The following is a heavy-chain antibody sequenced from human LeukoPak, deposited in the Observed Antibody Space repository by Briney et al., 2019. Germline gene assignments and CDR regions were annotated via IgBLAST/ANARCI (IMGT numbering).Heavy chain of an antibody. CDR2: IIPIFGTA. J-gene: IGHJ4*02. D-gene: IGHD6-6*01. CDR3: ARGRGQLVRTGFDY. CDR1: GGTFSSYA. Sequence: SVKVSCKASGGTFSSYAISWVRQAPGQGLEWMGGIIPIFGTANYAQKFQGRVTITTDESTSTAYMELSSLRSEDTAVYYCARGRGQLVRTGFDYWGQGTLVTVSS. V-gene: IGHV1-69*05.